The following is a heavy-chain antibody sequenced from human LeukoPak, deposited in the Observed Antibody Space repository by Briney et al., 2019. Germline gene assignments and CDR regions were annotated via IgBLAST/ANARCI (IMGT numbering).Heavy chain of an antibody. J-gene: IGHJ4*02. CDR2: IYYSGST. Sequence: SETLSLTCTVSGGSISSYYWSWIRQPPGKGLEWIGYIYYSGSTNYNPSRKSRVTISVDTSKNQFSLKLSSVTAADTAVYYCAREEASAFDYWGQGTLVTVSS. CDR1: GGSISSYY. CDR3: AREEASAFDY. V-gene: IGHV4-59*01.